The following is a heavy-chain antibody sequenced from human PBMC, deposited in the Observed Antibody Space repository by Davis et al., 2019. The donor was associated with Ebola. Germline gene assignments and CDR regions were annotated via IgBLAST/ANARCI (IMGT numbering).Heavy chain of an antibody. Sequence: GGSLTLSCAASGFSFSIFAMTWVRQAPGKGLEWVSAISGSGGSTYYADSVKGRFTISRDSSKNTLYLQMNSLRAEDTAVYYCAKVKYYSTWRGGFDSWGQGTLVTVSS. J-gene: IGHJ4*02. CDR2: ISGSGGST. V-gene: IGHV3-23*01. D-gene: IGHD6-13*01. CDR1: GFSFSIFA. CDR3: AKVKYYSTWRGGFDS.